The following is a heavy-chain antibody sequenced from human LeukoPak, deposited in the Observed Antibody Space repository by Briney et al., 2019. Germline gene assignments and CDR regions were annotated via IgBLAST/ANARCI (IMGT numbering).Heavy chain of an antibody. J-gene: IGHJ4*02. CDR3: ARVLEVHSSSWYESAYYFDY. Sequence: SETLSFTCTVSGGSISSGDYYWSWICQPPGKGLEWIGYIYYSGSTYYSPSLKSRVTISVDTSKNQFSLKLSSVTAADTAVYYCARVLEVHSSSWYESAYYFDYWGQGTLVTVSS. D-gene: IGHD6-13*01. CDR2: IYYSGST. CDR1: GGSISSGDYY. V-gene: IGHV4-30-4*01.